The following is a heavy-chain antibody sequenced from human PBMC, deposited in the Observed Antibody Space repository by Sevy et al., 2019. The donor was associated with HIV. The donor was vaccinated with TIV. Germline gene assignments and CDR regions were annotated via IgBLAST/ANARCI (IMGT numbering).Heavy chain of an antibody. V-gene: IGHV3-23*01. CDR3: AKDRGVGAYCSSTSCYTIDY. J-gene: IGHJ4*02. Sequence: GGSLRLSCAASGFTFSSYAMSWVRQAPGKGLEWDSAISGSGGSTYYADSVKGRFTISRDNSKNTLYLQMNSLRAEDTAVYYCAKDRGVGAYCSSTSCYTIDYWGQGTLVTVSS. CDR2: ISGSGGST. CDR1: GFTFSSYA. D-gene: IGHD2-2*02.